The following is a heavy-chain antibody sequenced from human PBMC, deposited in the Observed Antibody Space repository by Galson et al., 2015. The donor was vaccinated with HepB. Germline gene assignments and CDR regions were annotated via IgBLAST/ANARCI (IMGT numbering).Heavy chain of an antibody. Sequence: SLRLSCAASGFTFSSYAMHWVRQAPGKGLEWVAVISYDGSNKYYADSVKGRFTISRDNSKNTLYLQMNSLRAEDTAVYYCARDDTGELMIRSRRQHIDYWGQGTLVTVSS. D-gene: IGHD1-26*01. CDR2: ISYDGSNK. V-gene: IGHV3-30-3*01. CDR3: ARDDTGELMIRSRRQHIDY. J-gene: IGHJ4*02. CDR1: GFTFSSYA.